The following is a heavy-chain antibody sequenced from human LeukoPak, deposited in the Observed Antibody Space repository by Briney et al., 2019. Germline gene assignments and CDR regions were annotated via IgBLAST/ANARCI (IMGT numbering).Heavy chain of an antibody. V-gene: IGHV3-9*01. CDR1: GFTFDDYA. J-gene: IGHJ4*02. Sequence: PGGSLRLSCAASGFTFDDYAMHWVRQAPGKGLEWVSGISWNSGSIGYADSVKGRFTISRDNAKNSLYLQMNSLRAEDAALYYCANDSESWGQGTLVTVSS. CDR3: ANDSES. CDR2: ISWNSGSI.